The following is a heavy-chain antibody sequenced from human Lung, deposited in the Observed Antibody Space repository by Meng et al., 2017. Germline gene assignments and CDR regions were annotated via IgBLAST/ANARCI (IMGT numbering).Heavy chain of an antibody. CDR3: ARDCCSEIGPIDY. J-gene: IGHJ4*02. CDR1: GFTFSNYG. V-gene: IGHV3-23*01. CDR2: ISNNGDT. D-gene: IGHD2-15*01. Sequence: EIQLLESWGGLVQPGESLRLSCRTSGFTFSNYGMSWVRQAPGKGLEWVATISNNGDTHYADSMMGRFIISRDDSKNTLYLQVSSLRAEDTAVYYCARDCCSEIGPIDYWGQGTLVTVSS.